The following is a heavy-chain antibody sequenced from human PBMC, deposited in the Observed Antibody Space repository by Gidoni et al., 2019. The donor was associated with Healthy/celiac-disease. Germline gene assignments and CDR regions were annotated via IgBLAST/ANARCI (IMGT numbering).Heavy chain of an antibody. CDR1: GGPISSGGYY. CDR2: SYYSGST. J-gene: IGHJ4*02. CDR3: AREPGTTFYFDY. D-gene: IGHD1-7*01. V-gene: IGHV4-31*03. Sequence: QVQLQESGPGLVKPSQPLSLTCTFSGGPISSGGYYWRWIRQHPGKGLEWIGYSYYSGSTYYNPSLKSRVTISVDTSKNQFSLKLSSVTAADTAVYYCAREPGTTFYFDYWGQGTLVTVSS.